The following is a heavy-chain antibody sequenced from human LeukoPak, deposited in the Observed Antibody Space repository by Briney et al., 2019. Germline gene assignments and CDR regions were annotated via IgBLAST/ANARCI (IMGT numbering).Heavy chain of an antibody. CDR2: IYHSGST. J-gene: IGHJ4*02. Sequence: SETLSPTSTVYGASASSGGYYWSWLLQPPGRGLEWIGYIYHSGSTYYNPSLKSRVTISVDRSKNQFSLKLSSVTAADTAVYYCARDGSRSGWYYFDYWGQGTLVTVSS. V-gene: IGHV4-30-2*01. CDR3: ARDGSRSGWYYFDY. CDR1: GASASSGGYY. D-gene: IGHD6-19*01.